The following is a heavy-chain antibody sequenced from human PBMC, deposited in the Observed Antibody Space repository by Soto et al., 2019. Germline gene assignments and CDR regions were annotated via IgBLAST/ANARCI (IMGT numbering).Heavy chain of an antibody. J-gene: IGHJ5*01. CDR2: IDSDGTDT. CDR1: GFTFYTYA. Sequence: VGSLRLSCAASGFTFYTYAMIWVRQAPGKGLEWVTAIDSDGTDTYYADFVKGRFTVSRDNSKNTLYLQMRSLTAEDTALYYCAKGRLAVGSDWFDSWGPGTLVTVSS. V-gene: IGHV3-23*05. D-gene: IGHD1-26*01. CDR3: AKGRLAVGSDWFDS.